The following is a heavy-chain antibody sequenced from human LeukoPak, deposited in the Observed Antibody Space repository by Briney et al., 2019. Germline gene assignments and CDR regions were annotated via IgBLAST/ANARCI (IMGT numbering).Heavy chain of an antibody. CDR3: ARDDYGGKRGAFDI. CDR2: IYYSGST. D-gene: IGHD4-23*01. Sequence: SETLSLTCTVSGGSISSHYWSWIRQPPGKGQERIGYIYYSGSTNYNPSLKSRVTISVDTSKNQFSLKLSSVTAADTAVYYCARDDYGGKRGAFDIWGQGTMVTVSS. V-gene: IGHV4-59*11. J-gene: IGHJ3*02. CDR1: GGSISSHY.